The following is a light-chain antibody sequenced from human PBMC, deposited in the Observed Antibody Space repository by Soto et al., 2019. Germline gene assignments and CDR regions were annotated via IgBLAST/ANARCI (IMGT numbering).Light chain of an antibody. Sequence: DIQMTQSPSSLSASVGDRVTITCRASQSISSYLNWYQQKPGKAPKLLIYAASSLQSGVPSRFSGSGSGTDFTLTISSLQPEDFGTYYCQQSYSTPEGTFGQGTKVEIK. CDR2: AAS. CDR1: QSISSY. CDR3: QQSYSTPEGT. J-gene: IGKJ1*01. V-gene: IGKV1-39*01.